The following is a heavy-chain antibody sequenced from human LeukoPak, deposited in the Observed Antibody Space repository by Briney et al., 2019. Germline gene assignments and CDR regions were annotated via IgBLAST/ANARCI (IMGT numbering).Heavy chain of an antibody. D-gene: IGHD5-12*01. J-gene: IGHJ4*02. CDR3: ERDGEATTFDY. Sequence: SETRSLTCTVSGYSISSGYYWGWIRQPPGKGLEWIGSIYHSGSTYYNPSLKSRVTISVDTSKNQFSLKLSSVTAADTAVYYCERDGEATTFDYWGQGTLVTVSS. CDR1: GYSISSGYY. CDR2: IYHSGST. V-gene: IGHV4-38-2*02.